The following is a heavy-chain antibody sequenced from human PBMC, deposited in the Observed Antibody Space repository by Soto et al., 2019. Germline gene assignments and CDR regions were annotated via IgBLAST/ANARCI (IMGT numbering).Heavy chain of an antibody. CDR2: ISAYNGDT. D-gene: IGHD2-15*01. CDR3: ARRVGVAPVYDAYDW. V-gene: IGHV1-18*01. J-gene: IGHJ3*01. CDR1: GYTFTIYG. Sequence: QDQLVQSGAEVKKPGASVKVSCKASGYTFTIYGITWVRQAPGQGLEWMGWISAYNGDTKYSQKFQGRVTMTTDTSTSTAYMGMRSLRSDDTAVYYCARRVGVAPVYDAYDWWGRGTKVTVSS.